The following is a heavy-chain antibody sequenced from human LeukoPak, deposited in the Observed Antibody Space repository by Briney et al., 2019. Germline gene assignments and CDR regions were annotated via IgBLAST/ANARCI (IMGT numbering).Heavy chain of an antibody. Sequence: ASVKVSCKASGGTFSSYAITWVRQAPGQGLEWMGRIIPIFGTANYAQEFQGRVTITTDESTSTAYMELSSLRSEDTAVYYCARVFSQWEPQGAFDIWGQGTMVTVSS. CDR2: IIPIFGTA. CDR3: ARVFSQWEPQGAFDI. D-gene: IGHD1-26*01. J-gene: IGHJ3*02. V-gene: IGHV1-69*05. CDR1: GGTFSSYA.